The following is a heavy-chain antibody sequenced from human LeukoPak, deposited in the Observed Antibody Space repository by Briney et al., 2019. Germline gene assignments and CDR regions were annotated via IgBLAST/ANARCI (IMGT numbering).Heavy chain of an antibody. V-gene: IGHV1-8*01. Sequence: GASVNVSCKASGYTFTSYDINWVRQATGLGPEWMGWMNPNSGNTGYAQKFQGRVTMTRNTSISTAYLELSSLTSEDTAVYYCARGPNKYDGGNSGSAWFDPWGQGSLVTVSS. D-gene: IGHD4-23*01. CDR2: MNPNSGNT. CDR1: GYTFTSYD. CDR3: ARGPNKYDGGNSGSAWFDP. J-gene: IGHJ5*02.